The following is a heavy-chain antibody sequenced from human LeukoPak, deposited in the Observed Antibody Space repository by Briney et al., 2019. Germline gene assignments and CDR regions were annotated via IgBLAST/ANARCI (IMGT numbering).Heavy chain of an antibody. Sequence: GGSLRLSCEASGFTFNNFGMHWVRQAPGKGLEWVAFIGYDERKKYYAESVKGRFTISRDDSKNTLYLQMSALKTEDTAVYYCAKNPMAVTISGVPSQGYWGQGTLVTVSS. CDR2: IGYDERKK. J-gene: IGHJ4*02. CDR1: GFTFNNFG. D-gene: IGHD3-3*01. V-gene: IGHV3-30*02. CDR3: AKNPMAVTISGVPSQGY.